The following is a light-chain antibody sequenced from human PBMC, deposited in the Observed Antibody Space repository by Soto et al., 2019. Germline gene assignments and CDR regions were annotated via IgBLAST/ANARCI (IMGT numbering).Light chain of an antibody. J-gene: IGKJ1*01. CDR3: QQRGNWPPT. CDR1: QSVSSY. V-gene: IGKV3-11*01. CDR2: DAS. Sequence: EIVLTQSPATLSLSPGERATLSCRASQSVSSYLAWYQQKPGQAPRLLIYDASNRATGIPARFSGSGSATDFPLTISSLEPEDFAVYYCQQRGNWPPTFGQGTKVEIK.